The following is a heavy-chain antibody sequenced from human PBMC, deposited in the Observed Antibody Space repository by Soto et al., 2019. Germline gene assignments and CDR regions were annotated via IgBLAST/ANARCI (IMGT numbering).Heavy chain of an antibody. V-gene: IGHV3-21*01. CDR1: GFTFSNYN. J-gene: IGHJ5*01. CDR2: TSGTSVYI. CDR3: AREGALKPFYS. Sequence: PGGSLRLSCVASGFTFSNYNMNWVRQAPGKGLEWVSHTSGTSVYIHYADSVKGRFTISRDNAKNSVYLQMGSLRVEDTAVYYCAREGALKPFYSWGQRALVTVSS.